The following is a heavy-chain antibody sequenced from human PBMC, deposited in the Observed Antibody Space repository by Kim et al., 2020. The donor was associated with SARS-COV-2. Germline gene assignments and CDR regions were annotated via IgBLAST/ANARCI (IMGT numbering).Heavy chain of an antibody. V-gene: IGHV3-9*01. J-gene: IGHJ5*02. CDR1: GFTFGDYA. D-gene: IGHD6-13*01. CDR3: AKEPREIAAAGTRFDP. Sequence: GGSLRLSCAASGFTFGDYAMHWVRQAPGKGLEWVSGISWNSGSIGYADSVKGRFTISRDNAKNSLYLQMNSLRAEDTALYYCAKEPREIAAAGTRFDPWGQGTLVTVSS. CDR2: ISWNSGSI.